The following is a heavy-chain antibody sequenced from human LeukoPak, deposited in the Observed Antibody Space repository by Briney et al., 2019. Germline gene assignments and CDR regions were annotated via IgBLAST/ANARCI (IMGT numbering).Heavy chain of an antibody. D-gene: IGHD5-12*01. V-gene: IGHV3-9*01. Sequence: GGSLRLSCAASGFTFDDYAMHWVRHAPGKGLEWVSGISWNSGSIGYADSVKGRFTISRDNAKNSLYLQMNSLRAEDTALYYCAKADIVATILFDAFDIWGQGAMVTVSS. CDR3: AKADIVATILFDAFDI. CDR1: GFTFDDYA. J-gene: IGHJ3*02. CDR2: ISWNSGSI.